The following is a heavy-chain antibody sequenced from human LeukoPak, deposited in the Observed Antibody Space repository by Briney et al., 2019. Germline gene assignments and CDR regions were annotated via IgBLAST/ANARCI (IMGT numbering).Heavy chain of an antibody. V-gene: IGHV5-51*01. J-gene: IGHJ6*03. CDR2: FFPGDSDT. Sequence: GESLKISCKGSGYSFTSYWIGWLRQLPGKGLEWMRIFFPGDSDTRSRPSFQGQATIPADKSSSPAYVQWSSLEATAPPIIYYSGQGSRLAPKYYYYMDVWGKGTTVAVSS. CDR1: GYSFTSYW. CDR3: SGQGSRLAPKYYYYMDV.